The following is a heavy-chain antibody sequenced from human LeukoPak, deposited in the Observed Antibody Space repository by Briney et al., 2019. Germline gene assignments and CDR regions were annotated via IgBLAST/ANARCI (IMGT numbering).Heavy chain of an antibody. J-gene: IGHJ6*02. CDR1: GFTFSSYG. D-gene: IGHD5-24*01. CDR3: ARDFVEMATIEYYYGMDV. CDR2: IWYDGSNK. V-gene: IGHV3-33*01. Sequence: PGRSLRLSCAASGFTFSSYGMHWVRQAPGKGLERVAVIWYDGSNKYYADSVKGRFTISRDNSKNTLCLQMNSLRAEDTAVYYCARDFVEMATIEYYYGMDVWGQGTTVTVSS.